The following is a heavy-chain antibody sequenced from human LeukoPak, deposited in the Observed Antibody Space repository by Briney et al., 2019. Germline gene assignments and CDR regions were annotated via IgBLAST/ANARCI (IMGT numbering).Heavy chain of an antibody. CDR3: ARRGSLTIFGVVTTVNWYFDL. CDR2: INHSGST. D-gene: IGHD3-3*01. J-gene: IGHJ2*01. Sequence: SETLSLTCAVYGGSFSGYYWSWIRQPPGKGLEWIGEINHSGSTNYNPSLKSRVTISVDTSKNQFSLKLSSVTAADTAVYYCARRGSLTIFGVVTTVNWYFDLWGRGTLVTVSS. V-gene: IGHV4-34*01. CDR1: GGSFSGYY.